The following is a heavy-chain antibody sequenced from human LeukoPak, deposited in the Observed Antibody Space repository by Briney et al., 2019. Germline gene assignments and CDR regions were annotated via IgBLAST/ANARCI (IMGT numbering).Heavy chain of an antibody. CDR3: ARALKGNYYSGSGTYRWFAP. V-gene: IGHV1-8*03. CDR1: GYTFSNYD. J-gene: IGHJ5*02. CDR2: MNPKSNNR. Sequence: ASVKVSCKASGYTFSNYDVNWVRQATGQGLEWMGWMNPKSNNRGYAQKFQGRVTITTSTSISTAYMELSNLRSEDTAVYYCARALKGNYYSGSGTYRWFAPWGQGTLVTVSS. D-gene: IGHD3-10*01.